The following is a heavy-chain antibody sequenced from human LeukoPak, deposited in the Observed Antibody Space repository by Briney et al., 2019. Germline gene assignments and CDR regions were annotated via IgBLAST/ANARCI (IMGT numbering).Heavy chain of an antibody. D-gene: IGHD2-2*01. J-gene: IGHJ4*02. CDR3: ARSPRRYQLLSFDY. CDR2: IYYSGST. CDR1: GGSISSYY. Sequence: SETLSLTCTVSGGSISSYYWSWIRQPPGKGLEWIGYIYYSGSTNYNPSLKSRVTISVDTSKNQFSLKLSSVTAADTAVYYCARSPRRYQLLSFDYWGQGTLVTVPS. V-gene: IGHV4-59*01.